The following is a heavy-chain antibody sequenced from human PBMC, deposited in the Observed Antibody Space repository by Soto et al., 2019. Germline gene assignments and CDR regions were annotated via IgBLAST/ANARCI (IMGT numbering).Heavy chain of an antibody. J-gene: IGHJ4*02. Sequence: TLSLTCAVYGGSFSGYYWSWIRQPPGKGLEWIGEINHSGSTNYNPSLKSRVTISVDTSKNQFSLKLSSVTAADTAVYYCARRRAPGWWRLFDYWGQGTLVTVSS. CDR3: ARRRAPGWWRLFDY. CDR2: INHSGST. V-gene: IGHV4-34*01. CDR1: GGSFSGYY. D-gene: IGHD2-21*02.